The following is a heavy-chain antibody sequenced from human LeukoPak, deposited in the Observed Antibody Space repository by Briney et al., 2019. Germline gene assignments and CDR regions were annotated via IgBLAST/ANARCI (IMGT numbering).Heavy chain of an antibody. CDR2: IKQDGSEK. CDR3: AIDDCSSISCYHNWFDP. D-gene: IGHD2-2*01. Sequence: GGSLRLSCAASGFTFSSYWMSWVRQAPGKGLEWVANIKQDGSEKYYVDSVKGRFTISRDNAKNSLYLQMNSLRAEDTAVYYCAIDDCSSISCYHNWFDPWGQGTLVTVSS. V-gene: IGHV3-7*01. J-gene: IGHJ5*02. CDR1: GFTFSSYW.